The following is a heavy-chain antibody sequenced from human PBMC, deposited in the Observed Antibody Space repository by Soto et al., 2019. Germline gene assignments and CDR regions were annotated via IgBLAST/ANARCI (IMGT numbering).Heavy chain of an antibody. CDR3: ARGPDSSHWYFDL. V-gene: IGHV4-31*03. J-gene: IGHJ2*01. D-gene: IGHD3-3*01. CDR2: IYYSGST. Sequence: QVQLQESGPGLVKPSQTLSLTCTVSGGSISSGGYYWSWIRQHPGKGLEWIGYIYYSGSTYYNPSIQSRVTVSVDTSKNQFALKLSSVTAADTAVYYRARGPDSSHWYFDLWGRGTLVTVSS. CDR1: GGSISSGGYY.